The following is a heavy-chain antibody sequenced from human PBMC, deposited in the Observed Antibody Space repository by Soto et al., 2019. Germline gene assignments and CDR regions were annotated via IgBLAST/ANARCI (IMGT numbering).Heavy chain of an antibody. Sequence: PSHTLSVPCAISGYRVSSNSAPLNGTRKCPSRGVEWLGRTYYTSKWYNDYAPSVKSRITINPDTSKNQFSLQLNSVTPEDTAVYYCARSRSQTYNRFDPWGQGTLVTVSS. J-gene: IGHJ5*02. CDR1: GYRVSSNSAP. V-gene: IGHV6-1*01. CDR3: ARSRSQTYNRFDP. CDR2: TYYTSKWYN.